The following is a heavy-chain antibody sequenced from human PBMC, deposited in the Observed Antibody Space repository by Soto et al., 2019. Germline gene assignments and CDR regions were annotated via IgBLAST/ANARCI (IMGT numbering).Heavy chain of an antibody. Sequence: ASVKVSCKASGYTFTRSGISWVRQAPGQGPEWMGWISSYNGDTNYAQTFQGRVTMTRDTSTSTVYMELSSLRSEDTAVYYCARDAPGIAPGEFDEWGQGTLVTVSS. V-gene: IGHV1-18*01. CDR1: GYTFTRSG. CDR3: ARDAPGIAPGEFDE. CDR2: ISSYNGDT. J-gene: IGHJ4*02. D-gene: IGHD6-13*01.